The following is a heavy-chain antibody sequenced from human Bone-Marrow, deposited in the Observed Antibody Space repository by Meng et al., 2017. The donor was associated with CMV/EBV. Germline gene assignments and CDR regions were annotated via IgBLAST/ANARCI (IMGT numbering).Heavy chain of an antibody. Sequence: GESLKISCAASGFTFSSYAMHWVRQAPGKGLDWVAFIRYDGSNKYYADSVKGRFTISRDNSKNTLYLQMNSLRAEDTAVYYCAKDRTARPSYYFDYWGQGTLVTVSS. J-gene: IGHJ4*02. CDR1: GFTFSSYA. D-gene: IGHD6-6*01. CDR3: AKDRTARPSYYFDY. V-gene: IGHV3-30*02. CDR2: IRYDGSNK.